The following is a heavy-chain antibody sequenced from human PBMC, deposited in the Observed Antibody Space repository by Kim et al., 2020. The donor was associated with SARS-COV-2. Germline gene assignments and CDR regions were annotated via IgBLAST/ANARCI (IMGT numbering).Heavy chain of an antibody. CDR3: AREPLDDYGDSHDAFDI. D-gene: IGHD4-17*01. CDR2: IIPIFGTA. Sequence: SMKVSCKASGGTFSSYAISWVRQAPGQGLEWMGGIIPIFGTANYAQKFQGRVTITADESTSTAYMELSSLRSEDTAVYYCAREPLDDYGDSHDAFDIWGQGTMVTVSS. CDR1: GGTFSSYA. J-gene: IGHJ3*02. V-gene: IGHV1-69*13.